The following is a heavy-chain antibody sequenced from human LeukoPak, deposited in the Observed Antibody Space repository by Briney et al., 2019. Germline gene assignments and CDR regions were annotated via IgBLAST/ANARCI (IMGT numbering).Heavy chain of an antibody. Sequence: SETLSLTCTVSGGSISSSSYYWGWIRQPPGKGLEWIGSIYYSGSTYYNPSLKSRVTISVDTSKNQFSLKLSSVTAADTAVYFCARDLYTADGMDVWGQGTTVTVSS. D-gene: IGHD5-18*01. CDR3: ARDLYTADGMDV. V-gene: IGHV4-39*02. CDR1: GGSISSSSYY. J-gene: IGHJ6*02. CDR2: IYYSGST.